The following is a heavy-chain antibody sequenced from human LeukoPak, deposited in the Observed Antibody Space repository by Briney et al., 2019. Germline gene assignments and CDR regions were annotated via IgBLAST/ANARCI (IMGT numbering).Heavy chain of an antibody. J-gene: IGHJ4*02. CDR2: INHSGST. CDR3: AVSSGWYVY. CDR1: GGSFSGYY. V-gene: IGHV4-34*01. Sequence: SETPSLTCAVYGGSFSGYYWSWIRKPPGKGLEWIGEINHSGSTNYNPSLKSRVTISVDTSKNQFSLKLSSVTAADTAVYYCAVSSGWYVYWGQGTLVTVSS. D-gene: IGHD6-19*01.